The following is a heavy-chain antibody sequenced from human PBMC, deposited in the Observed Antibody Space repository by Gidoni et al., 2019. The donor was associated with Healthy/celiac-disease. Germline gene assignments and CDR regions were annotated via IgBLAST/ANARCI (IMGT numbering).Heavy chain of an antibody. CDR3: ARRGYSYGYGPRVFDY. CDR1: GGSISSYY. CDR2: IYYSGST. J-gene: IGHJ4*02. V-gene: IGHV4-59*01. D-gene: IGHD5-18*01. Sequence: QVQLQESGPGLVKPSETLSLTCTVSGGSISSYYWSWIRQPPGKGLEWIGYIYYSGSTNYNPSLKSRVTISVDTSKNQFSLKLSSVTAADTAVYYCARRGYSYGYGPRVFDYWGQGTLVTVSS.